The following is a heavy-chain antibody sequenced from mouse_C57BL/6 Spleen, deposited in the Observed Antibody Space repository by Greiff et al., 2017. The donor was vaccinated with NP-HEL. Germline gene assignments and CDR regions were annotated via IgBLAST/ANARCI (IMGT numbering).Heavy chain of an antibody. CDR3: ARERHAMDY. CDR1: GYAFSSSW. CDR2: IYPGDGDT. Sequence: QVQLQQSGPELVKPGASVKISCKASGYAFSSSWMNWVKQRPGKGLEWIGRIYPGDGDTNYNGKFKGKATLTADKSSSTAYMQLSSLTSEDSAVYFCARERHAMDYWGQGTSVTVSS. D-gene: IGHD2-12*01. V-gene: IGHV1-82*01. J-gene: IGHJ4*01.